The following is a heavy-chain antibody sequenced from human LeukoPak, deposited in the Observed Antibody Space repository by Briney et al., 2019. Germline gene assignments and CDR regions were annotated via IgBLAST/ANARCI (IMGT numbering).Heavy chain of an antibody. CDR3: ARRSGGSNSYYFDY. J-gene: IGHJ4*02. Sequence: ASVKVSCKASGGTFSSYAISWVRQAPGQGLERMGGIIPIFGTANYAQKFQGRVTITTDESTSTAYMELSSLRSEDTAVYYCARRSGGSNSYYFDYWGQGTLVTDSS. V-gene: IGHV1-69*05. CDR1: GGTFSSYA. D-gene: IGHD2-15*01. CDR2: IIPIFGTA.